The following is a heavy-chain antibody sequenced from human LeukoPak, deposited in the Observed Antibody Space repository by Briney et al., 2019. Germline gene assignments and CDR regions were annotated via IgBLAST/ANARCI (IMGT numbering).Heavy chain of an antibody. V-gene: IGHV3-23*01. Sequence: GGSLRLSCTASGFTFSSYAMSWVRQAPGKGLEWVSAISGSGGSTYYADSVKGRFTISRDNSKNTLYLQMNSLRAEDTAVYYCAKGSSGWYRNWFDPWGQGTLVTVSS. CDR2: ISGSGGST. D-gene: IGHD6-19*01. CDR1: GFTFSSYA. CDR3: AKGSSGWYRNWFDP. J-gene: IGHJ5*02.